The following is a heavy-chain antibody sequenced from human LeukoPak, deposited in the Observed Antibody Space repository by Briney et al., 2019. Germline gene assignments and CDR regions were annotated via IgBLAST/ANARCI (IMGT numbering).Heavy chain of an antibody. CDR3: ARDLGQYYDTSDNWFDP. V-gene: IGHV3-30*02. CDR2: IRYDGSNK. J-gene: IGHJ5*02. Sequence: GGSLRLSCAASGFTFSSYGMHWVRQAPGKGLEWVAFIRYDGSNKYYADSVKGRFTISRDNSKNTLFLQMNSLSAEDTAVYYCARDLGQYYDTSDNWFDPWGQGTLVTVSS. CDR1: GFTFSSYG. D-gene: IGHD3-22*01.